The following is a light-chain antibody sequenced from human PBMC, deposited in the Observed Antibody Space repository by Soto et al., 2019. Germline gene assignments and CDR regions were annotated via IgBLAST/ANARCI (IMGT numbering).Light chain of an antibody. CDR2: AVS. CDR3: SSFTSSSTLPYV. J-gene: IGLJ1*01. V-gene: IGLV2-14*01. CDR1: SSDVGGYEY. Sequence: QSVLTQPASVSGSPGQSITISCTGTSSDVGGYEYVSWYQQHPGKAPKLMIYAVSNRPSGVSTRFSGSKSGNTASLTISGLQADDEADYYCSSFTSSSTLPYVFGTGTKLTVL.